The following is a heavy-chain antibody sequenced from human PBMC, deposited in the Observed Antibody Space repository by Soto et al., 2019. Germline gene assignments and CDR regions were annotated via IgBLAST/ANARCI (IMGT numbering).Heavy chain of an antibody. V-gene: IGHV1-3*01. CDR2: INAGNGNT. J-gene: IGHJ3*02. D-gene: IGHD3-22*01. Sequence: ASVKVSCKASGYTFTSYAMHWVRQAPGQRLEWMGWINAGNGNTKYSQKFQGRVTITRDTSASTAYRELSSLRSEDTAVYYCAIFGHYYDSSGYPSPDAFVIWGPGTMVTVPS. CDR1: GYTFTSYA. CDR3: AIFGHYYDSSGYPSPDAFVI.